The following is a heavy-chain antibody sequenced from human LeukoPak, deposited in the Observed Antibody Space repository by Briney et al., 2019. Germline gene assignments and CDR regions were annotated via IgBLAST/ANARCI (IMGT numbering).Heavy chain of an antibody. Sequence: SETLSLTCAVYGGPFSGYDWGWIRQPPGKGLEWIGEINRSGNTNYNPSLKSRVTISVDTSKNQFSLKLSSVTAADTAVYYCASPARPWSGWWDYWGQGTLVTVSS. CDR3: ASPARPWSGWWDY. J-gene: IGHJ4*02. D-gene: IGHD3-3*01. CDR2: INRSGNT. V-gene: IGHV4-34*01. CDR1: GGPFSGYD.